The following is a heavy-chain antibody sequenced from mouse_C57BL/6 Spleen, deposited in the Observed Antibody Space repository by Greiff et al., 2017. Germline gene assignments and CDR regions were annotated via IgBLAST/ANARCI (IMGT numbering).Heavy chain of an antibody. CDR1: GYTFTSYL. D-gene: IGHD1-1*01. CDR3: ARDYYYGSSLFYFDY. Sequence: QVQLQQPGAELVKPGASVKLSCKASGYTFTSYLMHRVKQRPGPGLEWIGMIHPNSGSTNYNEKFKSQATLTVDKTSSPAYMQLRSLTSEDSAVYYCARDYYYGSSLFYFDYWGQGTTLTVSS. V-gene: IGHV1-64*01. J-gene: IGHJ2*01. CDR2: IHPNSGST.